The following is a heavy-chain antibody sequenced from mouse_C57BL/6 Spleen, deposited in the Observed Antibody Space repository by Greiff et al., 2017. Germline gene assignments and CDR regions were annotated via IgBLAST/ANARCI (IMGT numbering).Heavy chain of an antibody. D-gene: IGHD1-1*01. CDR1: GYTFTDYY. V-gene: IGHV1-19*01. CDR3: ARGSYGSSPYYAMDY. CDR2: INPYNGGT. Sequence: VQLQPSGPVLVKPGASVKMSCKASGYTFTDYYMNWVKQSHGKSLEWIGVINPYNGGTSYNQKFKGKATLTVDKSSSTAYMELNSLTSEDSAVYYCARGSYGSSPYYAMDYWGQGTSVTVSS. J-gene: IGHJ4*01.